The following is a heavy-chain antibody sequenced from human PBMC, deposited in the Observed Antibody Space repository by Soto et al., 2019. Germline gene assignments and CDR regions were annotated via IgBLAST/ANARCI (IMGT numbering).Heavy chain of an antibody. V-gene: IGHV3-23*01. D-gene: IGHD3-22*01. CDR1: GFTLSSYV. J-gene: IGHJ4*02. Sequence: EVQLLESGGGLVQPGGSLRLSCAASGFTLSSYVMSWVRRAPGKGLEWVSAISGSGGTTYYADSVKGRFTISRDTSKNTLYLQMNSLRAEDTAVYYCAKVERYYYDSSGYYSSPLFWGQGTLVTVSS. CDR3: AKVERYYYDSSGYYSSPLF. CDR2: ISGSGGTT.